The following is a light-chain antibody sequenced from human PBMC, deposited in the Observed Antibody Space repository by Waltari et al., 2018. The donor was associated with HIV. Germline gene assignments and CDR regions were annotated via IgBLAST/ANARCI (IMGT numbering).Light chain of an antibody. Sequence: QSALTQPASVSGSPGQSITISCTATSSDVGSYNLVSWFQQHPGKAPKVMIYAVTKRPSGVSNRFSGSKSDNTASLTISGLQAEDEADYYCCSYAGTGTYVFGTGTKVTVL. J-gene: IGLJ1*01. CDR1: SSDVGSYNL. V-gene: IGLV2-23*02. CDR2: AVT. CDR3: CSYAGTGTYV.